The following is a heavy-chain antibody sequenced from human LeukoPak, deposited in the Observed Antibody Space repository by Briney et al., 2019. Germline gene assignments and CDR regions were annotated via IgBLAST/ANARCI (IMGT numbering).Heavy chain of an antibody. Sequence: GGSLRLSCAASGFTFSSYGMHWVRQAPGKGLEWVAVIWYDGSNKYYADSVKGRFTISRDNSKNTLYLQMISLRAEDTAVYYCAKEEFYYDSSGSAEYFQHWGQGTLVTVSS. CDR2: IWYDGSNK. J-gene: IGHJ1*01. D-gene: IGHD3-22*01. V-gene: IGHV3-33*06. CDR1: GFTFSSYG. CDR3: AKEEFYYDSSGSAEYFQH.